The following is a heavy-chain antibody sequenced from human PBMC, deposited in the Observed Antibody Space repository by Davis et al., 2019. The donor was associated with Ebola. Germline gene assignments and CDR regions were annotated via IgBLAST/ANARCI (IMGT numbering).Heavy chain of an antibody. J-gene: IGHJ6*03. CDR1: GYSFTSYW. Sequence: PGGSLRLSCKGSGYSFTSYWIGWVRQMPGKGLEWMGIIYPGDSDTRYSPSFQGQVTISADKSISTAYLQWSSLKASDTAMYYCAKLVTSLDYYYYYMDVWGKGTTVTVSS. V-gene: IGHV5-51*01. CDR3: AKLVTSLDYYYYYMDV. CDR2: IYPGDSDT. D-gene: IGHD3-3*01.